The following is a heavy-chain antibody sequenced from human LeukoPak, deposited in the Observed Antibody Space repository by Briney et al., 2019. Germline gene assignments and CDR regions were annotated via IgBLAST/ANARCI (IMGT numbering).Heavy chain of an antibody. D-gene: IGHD3-10*01. J-gene: IGHJ3*02. CDR3: ARITMVRGVPDAFDI. CDR2: IYYSGST. Sequence: SQTLSLTCTVSGGSISSGDYYWSWIRQPPGKGLEWIGYIYYSGSTYYNPSLKSRVTISVDTSKNQFSLKLSSVTAADTAVYYCARITMVRGVPDAFDIWGQGTMVTVSS. CDR1: GGSISSGDYY. V-gene: IGHV4-30-4*01.